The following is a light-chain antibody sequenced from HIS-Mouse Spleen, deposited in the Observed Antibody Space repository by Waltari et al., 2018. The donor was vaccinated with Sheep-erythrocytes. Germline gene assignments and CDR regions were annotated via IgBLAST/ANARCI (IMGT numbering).Light chain of an antibody. CDR3: CSYAGSSTPWV. Sequence: QSALTQPASVSGSPGQSITISCTGTSSDVGCYNLVSWYQQHPGKAPKLMIYEGSKRPSGVSNRFSGSKSSNTASLTISGLQAEDEADYYCCSYAGSSTPWVFGGGTKLTVL. CDR1: SSDVGCYNL. V-gene: IGLV2-23*01. CDR2: EGS. J-gene: IGLJ3*02.